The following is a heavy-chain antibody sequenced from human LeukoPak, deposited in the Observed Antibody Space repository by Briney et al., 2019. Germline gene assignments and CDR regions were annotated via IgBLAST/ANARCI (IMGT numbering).Heavy chain of an antibody. J-gene: IGHJ4*02. CDR3: TKGRSNHY. CDR2: INQGGSES. D-gene: IGHD4-11*01. CDR1: GFTFSDFW. Sequence: PGESLKISCAASGFTFSDFWMGWVRQAPGKGLEWVANINQGGSESYYVDSVKGRFTISRDNAKKSLFLQMNSLRAEDTAVYYCTKGRSNHYWGQGTLVTVST. V-gene: IGHV3-7*01.